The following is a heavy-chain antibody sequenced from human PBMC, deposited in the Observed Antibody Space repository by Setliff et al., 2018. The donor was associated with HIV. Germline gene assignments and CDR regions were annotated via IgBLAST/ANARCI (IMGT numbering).Heavy chain of an antibody. CDR1: GGSISSSSYY. Sequence: SETLSLTCTVSGGSISSSSYYWGWIRQPPGKGLEWIGSIYYSGSTYYNPSLRSRLTMSIDTSSGQFSLRLTSVTAADAAVYYCARQVSIPGVAVTPLDYWGQGSLVTVSS. J-gene: IGHJ4*02. V-gene: IGHV4-39*01. CDR2: IYYSGST. CDR3: ARQVSIPGVAVTPLDY. D-gene: IGHD3-3*01.